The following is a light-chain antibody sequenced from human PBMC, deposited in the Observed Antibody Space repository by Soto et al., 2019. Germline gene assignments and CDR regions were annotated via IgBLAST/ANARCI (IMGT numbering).Light chain of an antibody. CDR2: LNSDGSH. CDR3: QTWGTGSWV. Sequence: QPVLTQSPSASASLGASVKLICTLSSGHSSYAIAWHQQQPEKGPRYLMKLNSDGSHSKGDGIPDRFSGSSSGAERYLTISSLQSEDEADYYCQTWGTGSWVFGGGTKLTVL. CDR1: SGHSSYA. J-gene: IGLJ3*02. V-gene: IGLV4-69*01.